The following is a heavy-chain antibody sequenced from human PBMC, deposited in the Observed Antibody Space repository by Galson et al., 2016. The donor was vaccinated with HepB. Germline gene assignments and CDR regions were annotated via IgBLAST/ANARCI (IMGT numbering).Heavy chain of an antibody. Sequence: LRLSCAASGFTLTDLWMNWVRQAPGKGLEWVANIHPDGSQKNYIDSVKGRFTISRDNAKRSLFLQMSSLRAEDTAVYYCLADTYAFDLWGQGTTVTVSS. V-gene: IGHV3-7*01. CDR3: LADTYAFDL. CDR1: GFTLTDLW. D-gene: IGHD2-15*01. J-gene: IGHJ3*01. CDR2: IHPDGSQK.